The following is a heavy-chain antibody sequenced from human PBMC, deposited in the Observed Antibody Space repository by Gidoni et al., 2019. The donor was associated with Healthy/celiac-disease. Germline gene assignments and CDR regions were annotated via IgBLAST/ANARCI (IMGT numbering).Heavy chain of an antibody. Sequence: QVQLQQWGAGLLKPSETLSLTCAVYGGSFSGYYWSWIRQPPGKGLEWIGKINHSGSTNYNPSLKSRVTISVDTSKNQFSLKLSSVTAADTAVYYCARAIAARHGPYYFDYWGQGTLVTVSS. D-gene: IGHD6-6*01. CDR1: GGSFSGYY. CDR3: ARAIAARHGPYYFDY. J-gene: IGHJ4*02. V-gene: IGHV4-34*01. CDR2: INHSGST.